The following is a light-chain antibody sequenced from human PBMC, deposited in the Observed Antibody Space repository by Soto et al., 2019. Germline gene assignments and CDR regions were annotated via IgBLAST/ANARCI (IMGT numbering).Light chain of an antibody. CDR1: QSITTY. Sequence: EVVLTQSPDTLSLSPGETATLSCRASQSITTYLAWYQLKPGQAPRLLIYGASNRATGIPDGFSGSGSGTDFTLTISRLEPEDFAVYYCQQYGSSGTFGQGTKVDI. CDR2: GAS. CDR3: QQYGSSGT. J-gene: IGKJ1*01. V-gene: IGKV3-20*01.